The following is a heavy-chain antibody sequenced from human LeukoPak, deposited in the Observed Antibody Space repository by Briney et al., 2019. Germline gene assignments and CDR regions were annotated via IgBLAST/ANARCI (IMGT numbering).Heavy chain of an antibody. J-gene: IGHJ4*02. V-gene: IGHV3-66*01. CDR1: GFTFSSYA. D-gene: IGHD6-13*01. CDR3: ARVSSSWHYFDY. CDR2: IYSGGST. Sequence: GGSLRLSCAASGFTFSSYAMSWVRQGPGKGLEWVSLIYSGGSTYYADSVKGRFTISRDNSKNTLYLQMNSLRAEDTAVYYCARVSSSWHYFDYWGQGTLVTVSS.